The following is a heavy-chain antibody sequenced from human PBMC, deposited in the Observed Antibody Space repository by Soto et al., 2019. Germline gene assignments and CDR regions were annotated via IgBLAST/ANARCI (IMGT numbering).Heavy chain of an antibody. V-gene: IGHV3-23*01. CDR1: GFTFTNYA. CDR2: VRGGGDLT. CDR3: ARDLRGAFDY. Sequence: PGGSLRLSCAASGFTFTNYAMSWVRQAPGKRLKWITSVRGGGDLTYYADNVKGRFTISRDNSQNTISLQMHGLRPVDSSVYYCARDLRGAFDYWGPGTVVTVSS. D-gene: IGHD1-26*01. J-gene: IGHJ4*02.